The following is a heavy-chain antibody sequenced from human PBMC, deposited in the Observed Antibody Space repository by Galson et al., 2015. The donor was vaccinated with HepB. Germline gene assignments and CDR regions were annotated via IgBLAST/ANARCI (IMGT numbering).Heavy chain of an antibody. D-gene: IGHD2-15*01. Sequence: QSGAEVKKPGESLKVSCKGSGYMFYGNWIAWVRQVPGKGLDWMGIIYPDDSETRYSPSFQGQVTISVDKSISTAYLQWSSLKASDPAMYYCARLGAAGGREAFDYGGQGALVTVAS. V-gene: IGHV5-51*03. CDR1: GYMFYGNW. CDR2: IYPDDSET. CDR3: ARLGAAGGREAFDY. J-gene: IGHJ4*02.